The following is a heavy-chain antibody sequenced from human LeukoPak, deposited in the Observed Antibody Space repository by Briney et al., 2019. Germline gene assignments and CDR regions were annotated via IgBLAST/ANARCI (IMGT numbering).Heavy chain of an antibody. V-gene: IGHV3-21*01. CDR2: VSSSSSYI. CDR1: GFTFSSYS. CDR3: ARDCPVH. Sequence: GGSLRLYCAASGFTFSSYSMNWVGQVPGKGLEWVSSVSSSSSYIYYADSVKGRFTISRDNAKNSLYLQMNSLRAEDTAVYYCARDCPVHWGHGTVVTVSS. J-gene: IGHJ4*01.